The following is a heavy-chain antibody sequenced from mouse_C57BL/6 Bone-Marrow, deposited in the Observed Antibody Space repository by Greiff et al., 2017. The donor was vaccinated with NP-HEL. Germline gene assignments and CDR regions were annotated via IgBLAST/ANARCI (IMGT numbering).Heavy chain of an antibody. Sequence: QVQLQQSGAELARPGASVKLSCKASGYTFTSYGISWVKQRTGQGLEWIGEIYPRRGNTYYNEKFKGKATLNADKSSSTAYMELRSLTSEDSAVCFCARVGGGYGAMDYWGQGTSVTVSS. J-gene: IGHJ4*01. D-gene: IGHD1-1*02. V-gene: IGHV1-81*01. CDR2: IYPRRGNT. CDR1: GYTFTSYG. CDR3: ARVGGGYGAMDY.